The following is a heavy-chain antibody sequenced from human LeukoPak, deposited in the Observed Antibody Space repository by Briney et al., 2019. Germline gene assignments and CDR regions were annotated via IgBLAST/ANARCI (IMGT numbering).Heavy chain of an antibody. CDR2: IYYSGST. V-gene: IGHV4-39*07. J-gene: IGHJ2*01. CDR3: ARGRSGWYGYFDL. CDR1: GVSIGIHSYY. Sequence: PSETLSLTCTVSGVSIGIHSYYWAWIRQPPGKGLEWIGSIYYSGSTYYNPSLKSRVTISLDTSKNQFSLKLSSVTAADTAVYYCARGRSGWYGYFDLWGRGTLVTVSS. D-gene: IGHD6-19*01.